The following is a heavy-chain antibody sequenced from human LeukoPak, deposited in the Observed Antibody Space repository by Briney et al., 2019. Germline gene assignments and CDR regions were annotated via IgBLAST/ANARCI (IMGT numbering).Heavy chain of an antibody. D-gene: IGHD3-16*01. CDR2: TFYRGTT. CDR3: ARHIGELGPNWFDP. Sequence: SETLSLTCSVSGGSITSTGSYWGWIRQTPGKGLEWIATTFYRGTTYYNPSLKSRVTISIDTSKNHFYLNLSSVTAADTAVYYWARHIGELGPNWFDPWGQGTLVTVSS. CDR1: GGSITSTGSY. V-gene: IGHV4-39*01. J-gene: IGHJ5*02.